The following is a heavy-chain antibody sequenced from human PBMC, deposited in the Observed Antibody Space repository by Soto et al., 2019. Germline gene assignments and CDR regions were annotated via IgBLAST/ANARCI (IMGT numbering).Heavy chain of an antibody. CDR2: INPNSGGT. J-gene: IGHJ5*02. CDR1: GYTFTGYY. V-gene: IGHV1-2*02. Sequence: ASVKVSCKASGYTFTGYYMHWVRQAPGQGLEWMGWINPNSGGTNYAQKFQGRVTMTRDTSISTAYMELSRLRSDDTAVYYCARALGYCSSTSCYPYNWFDPWGQGTLVTVSS. CDR3: ARALGYCSSTSCYPYNWFDP. D-gene: IGHD2-2*01.